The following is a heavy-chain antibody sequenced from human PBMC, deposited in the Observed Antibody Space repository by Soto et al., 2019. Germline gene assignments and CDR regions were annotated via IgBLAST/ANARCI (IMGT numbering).Heavy chain of an antibody. CDR2: MNPNSGNT. CDR3: ARGVRRSHFYYRFDP. J-gene: IGHJ5*02. D-gene: IGHD3-10*01. Sequence: ASVKVSCQASGYTFTSYDINWVRQATGQGLEWMGWMNPNSGNTGYAQKFQGRVTMTRNTSISTAYMELSSLRSEDTAVYYCARGVRRSHFYYRFDPWGQGTLVTVSS. CDR1: GYTFTSYD. V-gene: IGHV1-8*01.